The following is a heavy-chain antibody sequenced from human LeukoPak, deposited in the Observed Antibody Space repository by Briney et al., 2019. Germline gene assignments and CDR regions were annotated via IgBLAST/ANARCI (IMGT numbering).Heavy chain of an antibody. D-gene: IGHD1-26*01. CDR3: ATDPRWESPHYLDS. CDR1: GFTFSSSA. Sequence: GGSLRLSCAASGFTFSSSAMSGVRQVPGKGLEWVSGISARGASTSYADSVRGRFTISRDNSNNTLYLQMNSLRDEDTAVYYCATDPRWESPHYLDSWGQGPLAPVSS. V-gene: IGHV3-23*01. J-gene: IGHJ4*02. CDR2: ISARGAST.